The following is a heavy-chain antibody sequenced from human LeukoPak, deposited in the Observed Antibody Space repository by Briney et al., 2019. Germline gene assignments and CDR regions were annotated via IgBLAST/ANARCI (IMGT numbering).Heavy chain of an antibody. CDR3: ARGPYYYGSGSFFLDD. Sequence: ASVKVSCKASGGTFSSYAFTWVRQAPGQGLEWMGRIVPLLGIASYAQRFQGRVTITADKSTSTAYIELSSLRSEDTAVYYCARGPYYYGSGSFFLDDWGQGTLLTVSS. CDR1: GGTFSSYA. V-gene: IGHV1-69*04. J-gene: IGHJ4*02. D-gene: IGHD3-10*01. CDR2: IVPLLGIA.